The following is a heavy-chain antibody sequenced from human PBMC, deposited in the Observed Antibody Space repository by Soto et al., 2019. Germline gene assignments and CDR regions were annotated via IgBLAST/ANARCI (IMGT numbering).Heavy chain of an antibody. Sequence: PGGSLRLSCAASGFTFSSYGMHWVRQAPGKGLEWVAVISYDGSNKYYADSVKGRFTISRDNSKNTLYLQMNSLRAEDTAVYYCAKPEVNYDFWSGYYLYYYYYGMDVWGQGTTVTV. CDR3: AKPEVNYDFWSGYYLYYYYYGMDV. CDR1: GFTFSSYG. CDR2: ISYDGSNK. D-gene: IGHD3-3*01. J-gene: IGHJ6*02. V-gene: IGHV3-30*18.